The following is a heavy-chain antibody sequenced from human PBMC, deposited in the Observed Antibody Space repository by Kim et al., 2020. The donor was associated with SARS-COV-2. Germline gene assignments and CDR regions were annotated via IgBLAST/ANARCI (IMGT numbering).Heavy chain of an antibody. V-gene: IGHV3-23*01. CDR2: ISGSGGST. J-gene: IGHJ6*01. CDR1: GLTFSSYA. Sequence: GGSLRLSCAASGLTFSSYAMSWVRQAPGKGLEWVSAISGSGGSTYYADSVKGRSTFSSDNSNNMLYMQMNRLRAEDPAVYSSAKGRSSGFPLHYYYGMDV. D-gene: IGHD2-21*02. CDR3: AKGRSSGFPLHYYYGMDV.